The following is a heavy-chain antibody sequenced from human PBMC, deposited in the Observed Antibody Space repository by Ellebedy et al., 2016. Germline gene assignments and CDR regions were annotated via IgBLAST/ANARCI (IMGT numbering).Heavy chain of an antibody. V-gene: IGHV3-21*01. CDR2: ISSSSSYI. D-gene: IGHD6-6*01. CDR3: ARDSSSVYYYYGMDV. J-gene: IGHJ6*02. CDR1: GFTLSSYD. Sequence: GESLKISXAASGFTLSSYDMSWVRQAPGKGLEWVSSISSSSSYIYYADSVKGRFTISRDNAKNSLYLQMNSLRAEDTAVYYCARDSSSVYYYYGMDVWGQGTTVTVSS.